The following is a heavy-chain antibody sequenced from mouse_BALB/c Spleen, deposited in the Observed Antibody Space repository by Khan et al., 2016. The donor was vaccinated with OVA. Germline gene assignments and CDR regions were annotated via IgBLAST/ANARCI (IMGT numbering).Heavy chain of an antibody. V-gene: IGHV1-7*01. CDR3: TRDRIDY. Sequence: VQLQQSGAELAKPGASVKMSCKASGYTFTTYWMHWVKQRPGQGLEWSGYINPTSGYTDYNEKFKDRATLSADKSSSTAYMQLSSLTSADSAVYYCTRDRIDYWGQGTPLTVSS. CDR1: GYTFTTYW. J-gene: IGHJ2*01. CDR2: INPTSGYT.